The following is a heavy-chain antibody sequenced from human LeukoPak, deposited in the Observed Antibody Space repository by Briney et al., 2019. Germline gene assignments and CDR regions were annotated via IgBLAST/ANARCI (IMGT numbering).Heavy chain of an antibody. Sequence: SETLSLTCAVYGGSFSGYYWNWIRQPPGKGLEWIGEINHSGSTNYNPSLKSRVTISVDTSKNQFSLKLSSVTAADTAVYYCARRWYWGQGTLVTVSS. CDR3: ARRWY. CDR1: GGSFSGYY. D-gene: IGHD5-24*01. J-gene: IGHJ4*02. CDR2: INHSGST. V-gene: IGHV4-34*01.